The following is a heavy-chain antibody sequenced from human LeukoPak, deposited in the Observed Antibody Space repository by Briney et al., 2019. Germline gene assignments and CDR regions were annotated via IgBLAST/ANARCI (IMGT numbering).Heavy chain of an antibody. Sequence: GGSLRLSCAASGFTFSSYEMNWVRQAPGKGLEWVSYISSSGSTIYYADSVKGRFTISRDNAKDSLYLQMNSLRAEDTAVYYCARGGYSGYDYPDYWGQGTLVTVSS. V-gene: IGHV3-48*03. CDR1: GFTFSSYE. CDR2: ISSSGSTI. J-gene: IGHJ4*02. D-gene: IGHD5-12*01. CDR3: ARGGYSGYDYPDY.